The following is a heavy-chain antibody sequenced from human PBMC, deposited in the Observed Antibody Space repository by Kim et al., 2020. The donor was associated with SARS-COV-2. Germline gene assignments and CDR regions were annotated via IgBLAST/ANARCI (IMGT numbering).Heavy chain of an antibody. J-gene: IGHJ6*02. CDR1: GFTFSSYG. D-gene: IGHD1-26*01. CDR2: IWNDGSNK. V-gene: IGHV3-33*01. Sequence: GGSLRLSCAASGFTFSSYGMHWVRQAPGKGLEWVSVIWNDGSNKYYADSVKGRFTISRDNSKNTLYLQMNSLRAEDTAVYYCSRDLLVGATSFRMDVWGQETTVPVSS. CDR3: SRDLLVGATSFRMDV.